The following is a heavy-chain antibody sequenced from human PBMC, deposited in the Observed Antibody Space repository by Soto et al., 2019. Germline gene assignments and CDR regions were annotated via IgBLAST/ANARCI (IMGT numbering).Heavy chain of an antibody. Sequence: EVQLLESGGGLVQPGGSLRLSCTASGFTFSSYAMNWVRQAPGKGLEWVSVISGSGGSTYYADSVKGRFTISRDNSKNTLYLQMNSLGAEDTAVYYCASRTSGWYFDYWGQGILVTVSS. V-gene: IGHV3-23*01. D-gene: IGHD6-19*01. J-gene: IGHJ4*02. CDR3: ASRTSGWYFDY. CDR2: ISGSGGST. CDR1: GFTFSSYA.